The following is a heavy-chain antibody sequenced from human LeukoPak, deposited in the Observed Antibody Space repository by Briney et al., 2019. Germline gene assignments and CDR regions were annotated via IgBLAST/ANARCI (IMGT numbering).Heavy chain of an antibody. V-gene: IGHV1-18*01. CDR2: ISGYNGNT. D-gene: IGHD3-3*01. CDR3: ARDMTPFWSGYPSAFDI. Sequence: ASVKVSCKASGYTFTIYGINWVRQAPGQGLEWMGWISGYNGNTNYAQKLQGRVTLTTDTSTSTAYMELRSLRSDDTAVYYCARDMTPFWSGYPSAFDIWGQGTMVTVSS. J-gene: IGHJ3*02. CDR1: GYTFTIYG.